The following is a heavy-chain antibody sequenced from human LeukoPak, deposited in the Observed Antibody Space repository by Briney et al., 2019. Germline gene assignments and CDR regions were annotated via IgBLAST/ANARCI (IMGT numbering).Heavy chain of an antibody. Sequence: PGRSLRLSCAASGFTFSSYAMNWVRQAPGKGLEWVSSISSSSSYIYYADSVKGRFTISRDNAKNSLYLQMNSLRAEDTAVYYCARQPYGDDLHPFDYWGQGTLVTVSS. D-gene: IGHD4-17*01. CDR2: ISSSSSYI. V-gene: IGHV3-21*01. CDR3: ARQPYGDDLHPFDY. J-gene: IGHJ4*02. CDR1: GFTFSSYA.